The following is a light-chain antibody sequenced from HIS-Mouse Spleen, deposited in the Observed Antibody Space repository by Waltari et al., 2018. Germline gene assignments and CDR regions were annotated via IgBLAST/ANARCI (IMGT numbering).Light chain of an antibody. CDR2: EGS. CDR1: SSAVGSYNL. CDR3: CSYAGSSTYV. Sequence: QSALTQPASVSGSPGQSITISCTGTSSAVGSYNLVSRYQQHQGKAPNLMIYEGSKRPSGVSNRFSGSKSGNTASLTISGLQAEDEADYYCCSYAGSSTYVFGTGTKVTVL. J-gene: IGLJ1*01. V-gene: IGLV2-23*01.